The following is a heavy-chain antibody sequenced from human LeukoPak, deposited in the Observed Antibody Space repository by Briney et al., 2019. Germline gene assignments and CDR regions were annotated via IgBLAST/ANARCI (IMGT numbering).Heavy chain of an antibody. J-gene: IGHJ2*01. CDR1: GGSISCNKHY. V-gene: IGHV4-31*01. Sequence: PSETLSLTCTVSGGSISCNKHYWSWIREHPGKGLEWIGYIDYSGTTYYNPSLNRPVTISVDTSENQFSLTLDSVTAADTAVFYSATVMTGSRYFDLWGRGTLVTVSS. CDR3: ATVMTGSRYFDL. D-gene: IGHD1-1*01. CDR2: IDYSGTT.